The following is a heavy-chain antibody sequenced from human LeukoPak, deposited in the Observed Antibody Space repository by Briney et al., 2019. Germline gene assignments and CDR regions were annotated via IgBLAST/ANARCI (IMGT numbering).Heavy chain of an antibody. CDR3: ARVSSGHSYYYYMDV. CDR1: GFTFSSYG. CDR2: ISGSGGST. Sequence: GGTLRLSCAASGFTFSSYGMSWVRQAPGKGLDWVSAISGSGGSTYYADSVKGRFTISRDNSKNTLYLQMNSLRAEDTAVYYCARVSSGHSYYYYMDVWGKGTTVTVSS. J-gene: IGHJ6*03. D-gene: IGHD5-12*01. V-gene: IGHV3-23*01.